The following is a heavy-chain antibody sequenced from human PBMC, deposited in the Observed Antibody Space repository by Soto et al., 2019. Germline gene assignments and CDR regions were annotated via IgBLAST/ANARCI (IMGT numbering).Heavy chain of an antibody. D-gene: IGHD3-22*01. CDR2: IYYSGST. CDR3: AREPRDYYDSSGNWFDP. Sequence: SETLSLTCTVSGGSISSYYWSWIRQPPGKGPEWIGYIYYSGSTYYNPSLKSRVTISVDTSKNQFSLKLSSVTAADTAVYYCAREPRDYYDSSGNWFDPWGQGTLVTVSS. CDR1: GGSISSYY. J-gene: IGHJ5*02. V-gene: IGHV4-59*12.